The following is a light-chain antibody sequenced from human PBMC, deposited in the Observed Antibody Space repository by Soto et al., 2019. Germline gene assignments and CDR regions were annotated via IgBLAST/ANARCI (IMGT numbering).Light chain of an antibody. Sequence: QSVLTQPRSVSGSPGQSVTISCTGTSSDVGGYNYVSWYQQHPGKAPKLMIYEVSKRPSGVPDRFSGSKSGNTASLTISGLQAEDEADYYCCSYAGSYTFAYVFGTGTKLTVL. CDR1: SSDVGGYNY. J-gene: IGLJ1*01. V-gene: IGLV2-11*01. CDR3: CSYAGSYTFAYV. CDR2: EVS.